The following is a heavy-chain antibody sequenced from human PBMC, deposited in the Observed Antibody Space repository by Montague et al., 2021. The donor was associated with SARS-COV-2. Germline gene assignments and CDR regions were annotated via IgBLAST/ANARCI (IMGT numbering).Heavy chain of an antibody. D-gene: IGHD2-15*01. J-gene: IGHJ6*02. V-gene: IGHV4-34*01. CDR1: GGSFSGHY. CDR3: ARGVRVANRAVRFCYSLDV. CDR2: IHHGGST. Sequence: SETLSLTCAVYGGSFSGHYWTWLRQPPGKGLEWIGEIHHGGSTNYNPSLKSRVTISIDTSKNQLSLKLSSVTAADTAVYYCARGVRVANRAVRFCYSLDVWGHGTTVTVSS.